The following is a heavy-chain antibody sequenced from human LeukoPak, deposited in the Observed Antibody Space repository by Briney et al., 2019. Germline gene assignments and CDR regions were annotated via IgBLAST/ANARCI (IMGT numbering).Heavy chain of an antibody. V-gene: IGHV4-34*12. CDR2: GLYTGNT. D-gene: IGHD6-6*01. J-gene: IGHJ4*02. CDR1: GGSFSGYY. Sequence: SETLSLTCAVYGGSFSGYYWSWIRQPPGKGLEWIGSGLYTGNTYSNPSLRSRVTISVDTSKNEFSLKVNSVTAADTAVYYCAREHRSSKYFDSWGQGALMIVSS. CDR3: AREHRSSKYFDS.